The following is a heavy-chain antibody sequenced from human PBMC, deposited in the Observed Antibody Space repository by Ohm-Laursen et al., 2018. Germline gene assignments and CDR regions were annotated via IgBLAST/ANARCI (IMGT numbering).Heavy chain of an antibody. J-gene: IGHJ4*02. D-gene: IGHD1-14*01. CDR3: ARGVDPTGVDY. Sequence: SLRLSCTASGFTFSSYSMNWVRQAPGKGLEWVSSISSSSSYIYYADSVKGRFTISRDNAKNSLYLQMNSLRAGDTAVYYCARGVDPTGVDYWGQGTLVTVSS. CDR2: ISSSSSYI. CDR1: GFTFSSYS. V-gene: IGHV3-21*04.